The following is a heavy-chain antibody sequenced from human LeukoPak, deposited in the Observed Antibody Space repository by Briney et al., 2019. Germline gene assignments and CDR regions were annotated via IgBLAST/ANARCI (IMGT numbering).Heavy chain of an antibody. D-gene: IGHD2-21*01. J-gene: IGHJ4*02. CDR1: GDSLTSSHW. CDR3: RGETSVVYLDY. V-gene: IGHV4-4*02. CDR2: IYQSGTT. Sequence: KPSETLSLTCAVSGDSLTSSHWWHWVRQSPGRGLEWIGQIYQSGTTKYNPSLHSRVSLSVDKSRNQFFLTMNSVTAADTAVYCARGETSVVYLDYWGQGLLVSVSS.